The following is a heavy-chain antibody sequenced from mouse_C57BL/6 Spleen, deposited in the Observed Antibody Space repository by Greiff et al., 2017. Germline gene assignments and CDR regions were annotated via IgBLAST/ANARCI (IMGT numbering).Heavy chain of an antibody. Sequence: EVQLQQSGPELVKPGASVKISCKASGYTFTDYYMNWVKQSHGKSLEWIGDINPNNGGTSYNQKFKGKATLTVDKSSSTAYMELRSLTSEDSAVYYCASYYYGTYYFDDWGQGTTLTVSS. J-gene: IGHJ2*01. D-gene: IGHD1-1*01. V-gene: IGHV1-26*01. CDR3: ASYYYGTYYFDD. CDR2: INPNNGGT. CDR1: GYTFTDYY.